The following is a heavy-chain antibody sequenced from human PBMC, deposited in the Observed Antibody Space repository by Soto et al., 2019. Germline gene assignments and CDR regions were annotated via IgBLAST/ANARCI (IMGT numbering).Heavy chain of an antibody. D-gene: IGHD3-16*01. Sequence: QVQLVQSGAEVKKPGSSVKVSCKASGGTFSSYAISWVRQAPGQGLEWMGGIIPIFGTANYEQTFQGRGKITADESTSTAYMALSSVRSEGTAVYYCARGEQRENYYYYGMDVWGQGSTVTVAS. CDR3: ARGEQRENYYYYGMDV. CDR1: GGTFSSYA. CDR2: IIPIFGTA. J-gene: IGHJ6*02. V-gene: IGHV1-69*01.